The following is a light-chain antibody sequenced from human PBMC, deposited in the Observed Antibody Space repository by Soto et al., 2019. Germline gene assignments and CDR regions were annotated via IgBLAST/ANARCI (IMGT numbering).Light chain of an antibody. CDR3: QQCYNTPRT. CDR2: AAS. J-gene: IGKJ1*01. Sequence: DVQMTQSPSTLSASVGDSVTITCRASQSISTWLAWYQQKPGKAPKLLIYAASSLQSGVPSRFSGSRSGPDFTLTISNLQPEDFATYFCQQCYNTPRTFGPGTKVDIK. V-gene: IGKV1-5*01. CDR1: QSISTW.